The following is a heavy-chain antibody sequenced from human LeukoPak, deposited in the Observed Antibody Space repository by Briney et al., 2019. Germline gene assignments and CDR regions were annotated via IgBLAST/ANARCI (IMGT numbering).Heavy chain of an antibody. V-gene: IGHV3-48*01. Sequence: PGGSLRLSCAASGFTFSSYSMNWVRQAPGKGLEWVSYISSSSSTIYYAGSVKGRFTISRDNAKNSLYLQMNSLRAEDTAVYYCARDIAAAASGGYDAFDIWGQGTMVTVSS. CDR1: GFTFSSYS. CDR2: ISSSSSTI. J-gene: IGHJ3*02. D-gene: IGHD6-13*01. CDR3: ARDIAAAASGGYDAFDI.